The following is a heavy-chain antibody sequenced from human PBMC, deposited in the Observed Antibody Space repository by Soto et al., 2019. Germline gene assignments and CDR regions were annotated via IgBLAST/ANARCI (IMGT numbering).Heavy chain of an antibody. D-gene: IGHD5-12*01. CDR3: ARHHGPTTSENWFDP. J-gene: IGHJ5*02. CDR2: ISTYSGDT. V-gene: IGHV1-18*01. CDR1: GYTFFTYD. Sequence: QVHLVQSGVEVKTPGASVKVSCQASGYTFFTYDISWVRQAPAQGLEWMGWISTYSGDTKYAQKFQGRGTMTTDTSTTTAYLELRSLRSDDTAVYYCARHHGPTTSENWFDPWGQGTLVTVSS.